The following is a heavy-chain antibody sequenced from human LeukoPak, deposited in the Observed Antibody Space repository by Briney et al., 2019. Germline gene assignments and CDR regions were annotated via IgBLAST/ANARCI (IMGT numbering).Heavy chain of an antibody. V-gene: IGHV3-48*03. CDR2: ISSSGSTI. CDR1: GFTFSK. CDR3: ARGGTGDYWGIDY. Sequence: GGSLRLSCAASGFTFSKMNWVRQAPGKGLEWVSYISSSGSTIYYADSVKGRFTISRDNAKNSLYLQMNSLRAEDTAVYYCARGGTGDYWGIDYWGQGTLVTVSS. J-gene: IGHJ4*02. D-gene: IGHD4-17*01.